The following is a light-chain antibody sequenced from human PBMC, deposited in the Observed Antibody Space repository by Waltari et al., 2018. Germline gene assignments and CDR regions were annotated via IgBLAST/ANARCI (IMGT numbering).Light chain of an antibody. V-gene: IGLV3-25*03. CDR2: KDT. Sequence: SFELTQPPPLSVSPGQTARITCSGDAFPKQYANWHQQRPGLAPVLVIYKDTERPAGIPERFSGSSSGTTVTLTISGVQAEDEADYYCQSADSSGSVVFGGGTKLTVL. CDR3: QSADSSGSVV. J-gene: IGLJ2*01. CDR1: AFPKQY.